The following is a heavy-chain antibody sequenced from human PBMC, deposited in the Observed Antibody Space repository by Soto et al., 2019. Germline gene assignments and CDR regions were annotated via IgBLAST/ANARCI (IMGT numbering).Heavy chain of an antibody. V-gene: IGHV1-24*01. Sequence: ASVKVSCKVSGYTLTELSMHWVRQAPGKGLEWKGGFDPEDGETIYAQKFQGRVTMTEDTSTDTAYMELSSLRSEDTAVYYCATVVGATEVFGYWGQGTLVTVSS. J-gene: IGHJ4*02. D-gene: IGHD1-26*01. CDR2: FDPEDGET. CDR3: ATVVGATEVFGY. CDR1: GYTLTELS.